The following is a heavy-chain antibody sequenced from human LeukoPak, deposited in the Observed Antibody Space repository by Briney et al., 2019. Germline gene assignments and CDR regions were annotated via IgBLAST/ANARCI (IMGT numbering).Heavy chain of an antibody. D-gene: IGHD5-12*01. J-gene: IGHJ6*03. CDR3: AREGYSGYDLYYYYYMDV. CDR2: ISPSGGST. Sequence: ASVKVSCKASGYTFTSYYMHWVRQAPGQGLEWMGLISPSGGSTSYAQKFQGRVTMTRDTSTSTVYMELSSLRSEDTAVYYCAREGYSGYDLYYYYYMDVWGKGTTVIISS. V-gene: IGHV1-46*01. CDR1: GYTFTSYY.